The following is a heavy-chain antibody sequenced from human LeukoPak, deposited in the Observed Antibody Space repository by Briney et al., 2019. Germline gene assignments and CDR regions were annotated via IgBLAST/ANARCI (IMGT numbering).Heavy chain of an antibody. D-gene: IGHD3-22*01. Sequence: GGSLRLSCAASGFTFSSYAMSWVRQAPGKGLEWASAISGSGGSTYYADSVKGRFTISRDNSKNTLYLQMNSLRAEDTAVYYCAKDTYDSSGSDYWGQGTLVTVSS. CDR1: GFTFSSYA. V-gene: IGHV3-23*01. J-gene: IGHJ4*02. CDR3: AKDTYDSSGSDY. CDR2: ISGSGGST.